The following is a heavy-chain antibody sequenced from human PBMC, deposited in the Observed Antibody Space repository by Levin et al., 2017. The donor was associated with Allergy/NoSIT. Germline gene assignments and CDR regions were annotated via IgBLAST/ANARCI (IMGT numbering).Heavy chain of an antibody. CDR1: GFTFSDYP. CDR3: ARGTFNSGFDYGY. V-gene: IGHV3-21*01. D-gene: IGHD5-12*01. CDR2: ITSRSTYM. Sequence: SCAASGFTFSDYPMIWVRQAPGKGLEWVSFITSRSTYMSYGDSVKGRFTISRDNAKNSLYLQMNSLRVEDTAVYYCARGTFNSGFDYGYWGQGTLVTVSS. J-gene: IGHJ4*02.